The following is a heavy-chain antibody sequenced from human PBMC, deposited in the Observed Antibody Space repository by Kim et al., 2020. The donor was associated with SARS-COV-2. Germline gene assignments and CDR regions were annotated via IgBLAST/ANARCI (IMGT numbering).Heavy chain of an antibody. CDR2: INTNTGNP. J-gene: IGHJ5*02. CDR3: ARVRGTIFGVVIIGGWFDP. Sequence: ASVKVSCKASGYTFTSYAMNWVRQAPGQGLEWMGWINTNTGNPTYAQGFTGRFVFSLDTSVSTAYLQISSLKAEDTAVYYCARVRGTIFGVVIIGGWFDPWGQGTLVPVSS. D-gene: IGHD3-3*01. CDR1: GYTFTSYA. V-gene: IGHV7-4-1*02.